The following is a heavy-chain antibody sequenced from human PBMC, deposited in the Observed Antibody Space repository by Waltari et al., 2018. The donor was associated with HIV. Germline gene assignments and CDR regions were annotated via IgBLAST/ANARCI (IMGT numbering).Heavy chain of an antibody. Sequence: EVRLVESGGGLVQPGGSLRLSCAASGFTFSSSWMTWGRQAPGKGLEWVANIKEDGREIHYVDSVKGRFTISRDNAKNSLYLQMNSLRAEDTAVYYCARRQQLTDWGQGTLVTVSS. CDR3: ARRQQLTD. CDR2: IKEDGREI. D-gene: IGHD6-13*01. J-gene: IGHJ4*02. V-gene: IGHV3-7*01. CDR1: GFTFSSSW.